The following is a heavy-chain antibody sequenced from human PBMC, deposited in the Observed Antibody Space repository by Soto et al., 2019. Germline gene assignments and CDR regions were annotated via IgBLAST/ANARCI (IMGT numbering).Heavy chain of an antibody. CDR3: ARDMMDTIFGVPQNYYYYGMDV. J-gene: IGHJ6*02. CDR2: SNSDGSST. CDR1: GFTFSRYW. V-gene: IGHV3-74*01. Sequence: PGGSLRLSCAASGFTFSRYWMLWVRQAPGKGLVWVSRSNSDGSSTSYGDSVKGRCTISRDNAKNTLYLQMNSLRAEDTAVYYCARDMMDTIFGVPQNYYYYGMDVWGQVTTLTVSS. D-gene: IGHD3-3*01.